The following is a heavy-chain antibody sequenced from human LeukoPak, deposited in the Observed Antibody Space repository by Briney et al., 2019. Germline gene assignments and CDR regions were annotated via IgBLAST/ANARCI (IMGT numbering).Heavy chain of an antibody. Sequence: ASVKVSCKASGYTFTGYYMHWVRQAPGQGLEWMGWINPNSGGTNYAQKFQGRVTMTRDTSISTAYMELSRLRSDDTAVYYCARDRKYYDILTGYYPTLLSDYWGQGTLVTVSS. CDR2: INPNSGGT. CDR3: ARDRKYYDILTGYYPTLLSDY. D-gene: IGHD3-9*01. J-gene: IGHJ4*02. CDR1: GYTFTGYY. V-gene: IGHV1-2*02.